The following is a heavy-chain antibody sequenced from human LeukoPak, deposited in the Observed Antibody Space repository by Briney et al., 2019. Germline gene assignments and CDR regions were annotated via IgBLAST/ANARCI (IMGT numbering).Heavy chain of an antibody. D-gene: IGHD6-19*01. CDR2: ISSSGSTI. V-gene: IGHV3-48*03. J-gene: IGHJ5*02. CDR3: AREGSGWYVGGNWFDP. Sequence: GGSLRLSCAASGFTFSSYEMNWVRQAPGKGLEWVSYISSSGSTIYCADSVKGRFTISRDNAKNSLYLQTNSLRAEDTAVYYCAREGSGWYVGGNWFDPWGQGTLVTVSS. CDR1: GFTFSSYE.